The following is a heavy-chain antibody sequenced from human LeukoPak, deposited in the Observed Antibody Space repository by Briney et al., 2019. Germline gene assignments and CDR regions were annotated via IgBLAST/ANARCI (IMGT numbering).Heavy chain of an antibody. D-gene: IGHD4-11*01. CDR1: GFTFSSYS. Sequence: GGSLRLSCAASGFTFSSYSMNWVRQAPGKGLEWVSAISGSGGSTYYADSVKGRFTISRDNSKNTLYLQMNSLRAEDTAVYYCAKKLLTVTTWGFDYWGQGTLVTVSS. CDR3: AKKLLTVTTWGFDY. CDR2: ISGSGGST. J-gene: IGHJ4*02. V-gene: IGHV3-23*01.